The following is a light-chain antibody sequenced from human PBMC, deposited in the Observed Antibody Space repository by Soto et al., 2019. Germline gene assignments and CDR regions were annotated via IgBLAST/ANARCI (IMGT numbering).Light chain of an antibody. Sequence: DIQMTQSPSSLSASVGDRVTITCRASQSISSYLNWYQQKPGKAPKLLIYAASSLQSGVPSRFSGSGSGTDFTLTINSLQPEDVATYYCQKYDSAPLTFGGGTKVDIK. CDR1: QSISSY. V-gene: IGKV1-39*01. CDR2: AAS. CDR3: QKYDSAPLT. J-gene: IGKJ4*01.